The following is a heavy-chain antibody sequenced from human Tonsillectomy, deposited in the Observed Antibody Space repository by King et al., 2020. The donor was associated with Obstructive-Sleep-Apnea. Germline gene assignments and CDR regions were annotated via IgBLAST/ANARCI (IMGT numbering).Heavy chain of an antibody. CDR3: VVGDDSSDYYYTYDY. Sequence: VQLVESGGGLVQPGGSLSLSCSASVLSFSSYALHWVRQAPGRGLELVSAISSNGGSTNSATSGKGRFTISRDNSKNTLYLQMSSLRAEDTAVYYCVVGDDSSDYYYTYDYWGQGTLVTVSS. CDR1: VLSFSSYA. D-gene: IGHD3-22*01. V-gene: IGHV3-64D*06. CDR2: ISSNGGST. J-gene: IGHJ4*02.